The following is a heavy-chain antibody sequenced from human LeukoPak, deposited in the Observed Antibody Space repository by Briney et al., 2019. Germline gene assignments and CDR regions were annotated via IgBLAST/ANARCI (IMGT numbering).Heavy chain of an antibody. CDR3: ARDQGGERWFDP. Sequence: PGGSLRLSWEASEFTFIGYSMNWVRQAPGKGLDWVSSISSGSSFIYYADSVKGRFTVSRDNAKNSLYLQMNSLRAEDTAVYYCARDQGGERWFDPWGQGTLVTVSS. CDR2: ISSGSSFI. V-gene: IGHV3-21*01. CDR1: EFTFIGYS. D-gene: IGHD1-26*01. J-gene: IGHJ5*02.